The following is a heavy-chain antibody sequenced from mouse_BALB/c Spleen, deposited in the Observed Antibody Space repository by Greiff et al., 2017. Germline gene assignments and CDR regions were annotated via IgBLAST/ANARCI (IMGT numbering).Heavy chain of an antibody. J-gene: IGHJ4*01. V-gene: IGHV1-82*01. CDR2: IYPGDGDT. CDR3: ARVLLRLYYYAMDY. Sequence: QVQLQQSGAELVKPGASVKISCKASGYAFSSSWMNWVKQRPGQGLEWIGRIYPGDGDTNYNGKFQGKATITADTSSNTAYLQLSSLTSEDTAVYYCARVLLRLYYYAMDYWGQGTSVTVSS. D-gene: IGHD1-2*01. CDR1: GYAFSSSW.